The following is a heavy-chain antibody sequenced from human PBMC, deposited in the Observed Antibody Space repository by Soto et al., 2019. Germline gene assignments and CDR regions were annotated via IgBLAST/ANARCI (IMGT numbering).Heavy chain of an antibody. CDR3: ARESEDLTSNFDY. CDR1: GFTFTRYS. J-gene: IGHJ4*02. V-gene: IGHV3-21*06. CDR2: ISSTTNYI. Sequence: LRLSCAASGFTFTRYSMNWVRQAPGKGLEWVSSISSTTNYIYYGDSMKGRFTISRDNAKNSLYLEMNSLRAEDTAVYYCARESEDLTSNFDYWGRGTLVTVSS.